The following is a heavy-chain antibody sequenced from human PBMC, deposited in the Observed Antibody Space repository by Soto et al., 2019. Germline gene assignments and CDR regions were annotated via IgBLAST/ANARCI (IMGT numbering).Heavy chain of an antibody. V-gene: IGHV1-46*01. J-gene: IGHJ4*02. CDR2: MNPGDGST. Sequence: ASVKVSCKASGYSLTSHYMHWVRRAPGQGPEWMGIMNPGDGSTRYAQKFQGRVTMTSDTSTGTVYMELSSLRSEDTAVYFCARSYVQSRPIDSWGQGTLVTVSS. CDR1: GYSLTSHY. D-gene: IGHD3-10*02. CDR3: ARSYVQSRPIDS.